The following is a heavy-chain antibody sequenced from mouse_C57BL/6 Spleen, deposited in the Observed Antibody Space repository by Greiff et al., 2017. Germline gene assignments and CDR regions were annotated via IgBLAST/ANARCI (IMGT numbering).Heavy chain of an antibody. V-gene: IGHV5-17*01. CDR2: ISSGSSTI. J-gene: IGHJ2*01. Sequence: VKLMESGGGLVKPGGSLKLSCAASGFNFSDYGMLWVRQAPEKGLEWVAYISSGSSTIYSADPVMGRFTISRDNAKNTLFLQMTSLRSEDTAMYYCARRTAQAPFDYWGQGTTLTVTS. D-gene: IGHD3-2*02. CDR1: GFNFSDYG. CDR3: ARRTAQAPFDY.